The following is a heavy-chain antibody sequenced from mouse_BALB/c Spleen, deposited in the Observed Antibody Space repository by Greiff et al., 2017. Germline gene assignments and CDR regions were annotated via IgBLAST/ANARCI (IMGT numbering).Heavy chain of an antibody. D-gene: IGHD4-1*01. Sequence: EVQRVESGGGLVKPGGSLKLSCAASGFAFSSYDMSWVRQTPDKRLEWVATISSGGSYTYYPDSVKGRFTISRDNAKNTLYLQMSSLKSEDTAMYYCARHLTNVKLGHWGQGTLVTVSA. CDR1: GFAFSSYD. V-gene: IGHV5-6*01. CDR2: ISSGGSYT. J-gene: IGHJ3*01. CDR3: ARHLTNVKLGH.